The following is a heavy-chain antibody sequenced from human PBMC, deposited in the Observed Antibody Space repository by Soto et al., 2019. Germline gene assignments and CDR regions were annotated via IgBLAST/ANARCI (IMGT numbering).Heavy chain of an antibody. CDR2: ISTYNYKT. J-gene: IGHJ4*02. Sequence: ASVKVSCKASGYTFTTFGISWVRQAPGQGLEWMGWISTYNYKTNYAQKVQGRVTMTTDTSTSTAYMELRSLRSDDTAVYYCARGRLISLYYFDYWGQGTLVTVSS. CDR1: GYTFTTFG. CDR3: ARGRLISLYYFDY. V-gene: IGHV1-18*01. D-gene: IGHD2-15*01.